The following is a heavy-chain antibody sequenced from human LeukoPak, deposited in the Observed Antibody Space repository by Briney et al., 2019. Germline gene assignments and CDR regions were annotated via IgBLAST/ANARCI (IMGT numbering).Heavy chain of an antibody. CDR1: GYTFTSCG. D-gene: IGHD3-22*01. CDR2: ISAYNGNT. V-gene: IGHV1-18*01. Sequence: GASVKVSCKASGYTFTSCGISWVRQAPGQGLEWMGWISAYNGNTNYAQKLQGRVTMTTDTSTSTAYIELRSLRSDDTAVYYCARDDSSGYSPFYAFDIWGQGTMVTVSS. J-gene: IGHJ3*02. CDR3: ARDDSSGYSPFYAFDI.